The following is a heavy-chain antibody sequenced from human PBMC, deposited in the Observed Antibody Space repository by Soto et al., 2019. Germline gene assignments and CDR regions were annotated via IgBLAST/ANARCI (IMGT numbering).Heavy chain of an antibody. CDR2: INHSGST. CDR3: ARAWTNRGSGGSDYNWFDP. D-gene: IGHD3-10*01. J-gene: IGHJ5*02. V-gene: IGHV4-34*01. CDR1: GGSFSGYY. Sequence: PSETLSLTCAVYGGSFSGYYWSWMRQPPGKGLEWIGEINHSGSTNYNPSLKSRVTISVDTSKNQFSLKLSSVTAADTAVYYCARAWTNRGSGGSDYNWFDPWGQGTLVTVSS.